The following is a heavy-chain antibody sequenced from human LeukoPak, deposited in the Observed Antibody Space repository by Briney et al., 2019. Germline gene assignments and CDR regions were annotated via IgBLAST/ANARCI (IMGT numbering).Heavy chain of an antibody. CDR3: AKDHPPLTWLLEALDY. Sequence: GGSLRLSCAASGFTFSRYAMSWVRQAPGKGLEWVSAISGSGHSTYYADSVKGRFTISRDNSKNTLYLQMHSLRVEDTAVYYCAKDHPPLTWLLEALDYWGQGTLVTVSS. J-gene: IGHJ4*02. CDR1: GFTFSRYA. D-gene: IGHD3-9*01. CDR2: ISGSGHST. V-gene: IGHV3-23*01.